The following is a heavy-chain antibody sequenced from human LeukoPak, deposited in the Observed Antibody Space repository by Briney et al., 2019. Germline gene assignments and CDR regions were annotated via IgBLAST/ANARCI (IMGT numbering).Heavy chain of an antibody. V-gene: IGHV3-66*01. D-gene: IGHD4-17*01. Sequence: GGSLRLSCAASGFTVSSNYMSWVRQAPGKGLEWVSVIYSGGSTYYADSVKGRFTISRDNSKNSLYLQMNSLRAEDTAVYYCAREIPTTVTMNFDYWGQGTLVTVSS. CDR2: IYSGGST. CDR3: AREIPTTVTMNFDY. J-gene: IGHJ4*02. CDR1: GFTVSSNY.